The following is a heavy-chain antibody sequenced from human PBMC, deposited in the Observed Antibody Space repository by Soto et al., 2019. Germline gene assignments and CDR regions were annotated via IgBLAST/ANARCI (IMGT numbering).Heavy chain of an antibody. D-gene: IGHD3-10*01. CDR3: ASSYGSGSYYERYYYMDV. V-gene: IGHV3-48*01. CDR2: ISSSSSTI. Sequence: GGSLRLSCAASGFTFSSYSMNWVRQAPGKGLEWVSYISSSSSTIYYADSVKGRFTISRDNAKNSLYLQMNSLRAEDTAVYYCASSYGSGSYYERYYYMDVWGKGTTVTVSS. J-gene: IGHJ6*03. CDR1: GFTFSSYS.